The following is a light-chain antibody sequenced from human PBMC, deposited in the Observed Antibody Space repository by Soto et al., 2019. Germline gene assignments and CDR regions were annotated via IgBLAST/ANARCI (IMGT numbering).Light chain of an antibody. CDR2: AAS. V-gene: IGKV1D-12*01. CDR1: QVMSSW. J-gene: IGKJ5*01. CDR3: QQTDTLPST. Sequence: DIQMTQSPSSVSAAVGVRVTITCRASQVMSSWLAWYQQKPGKAPKLLIFAASTLQSGVPSRFSGSGSRTDFTLTITSLQPEDIGTYYCQQTDTLPSTFGQGTRLEI.